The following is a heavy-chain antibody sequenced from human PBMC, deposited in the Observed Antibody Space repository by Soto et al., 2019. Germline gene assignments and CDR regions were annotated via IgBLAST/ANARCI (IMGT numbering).Heavy chain of an antibody. CDR2: INHSGST. J-gene: IGHJ3*02. CDR1: GGSCSGYY. D-gene: IGHD6-13*01. Sequence: QVQLQQWGAGLLKPSETLSLTCAVYGGSCSGYYWSWIRQPPGKGLEWIGEINHSGSTNYNPSLKSRVNISVDTSKNQFSLKLSSVTAADTAVYFCARDSSSWYSSAFDIWGQGTMVTVSS. CDR3: ARDSSSWYSSAFDI. V-gene: IGHV4-34*01.